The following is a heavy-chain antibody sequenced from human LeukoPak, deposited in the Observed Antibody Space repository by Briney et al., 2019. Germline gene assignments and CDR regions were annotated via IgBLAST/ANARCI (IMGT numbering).Heavy chain of an antibody. CDR2: IDQGGSVR. D-gene: IGHD6-13*01. CDR1: GFSFSTYW. Sequence: AGGSLRLSCAASGFSFSTYWMSWVRQTPEKGLEFVANIDQGGSVRNYMDSLKGRCTISRDNAKKSLYLEINSLRADDTAVYYCARDPESSSFDLWGRGALVNVSS. V-gene: IGHV3-7*01. J-gene: IGHJ4*02. CDR3: ARDPESSSFDL.